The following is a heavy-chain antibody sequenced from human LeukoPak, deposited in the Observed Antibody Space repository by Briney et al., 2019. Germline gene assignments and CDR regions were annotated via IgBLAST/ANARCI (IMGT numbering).Heavy chain of an antibody. J-gene: IGHJ4*02. D-gene: IGHD4-17*01. V-gene: IGHV4-59*01. CDR1: GGSISSYY. CDR3: ARRPTVTTFFDY. Sequence: SETLSLTCTVSGGSISSYYWSWIRQPPGKGLEWIGYIYNSGRTNYNPSLKSRVTISVDTSKNQFSLKLSSVTAADTAVYYCARRPTVTTFFDYWGQGTLVTVSS. CDR2: IYNSGRT.